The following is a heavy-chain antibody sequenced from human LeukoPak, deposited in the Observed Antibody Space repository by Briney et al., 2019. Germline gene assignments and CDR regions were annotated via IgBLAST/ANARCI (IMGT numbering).Heavy chain of an antibody. D-gene: IGHD3-9*01. CDR3: ARGGELRYFDWLLSGAFDI. Sequence: ASVKVSCKASGYTFTGYYMHWVRQAPGQGLEWMGWINPNSGGTNYAQKFQGWVTMTMDTSISTAYMELSRLRSDDTAVYYCARGGELRYFDWLLSGAFDIWGQGTMVTVSS. CDR1: GYTFTGYY. J-gene: IGHJ3*02. CDR2: INPNSGGT. V-gene: IGHV1-2*04.